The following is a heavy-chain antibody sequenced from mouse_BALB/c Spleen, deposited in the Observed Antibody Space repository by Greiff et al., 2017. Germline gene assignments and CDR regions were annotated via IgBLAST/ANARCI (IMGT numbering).Heavy chain of an antibody. CDR2: IYPGDGDT. D-gene: IGHD4-1*01. J-gene: IGHJ3*01. V-gene: IGHV1-87*01. Sequence: VQLQQSGAELARPGASVKLSCKASGYTFTSYWMQWVKQRPGQGLEWIGAIYPGDGDTRYTQKFKGKATLTADKSSSTAYMQLSSLASEDSAVYYCARGTGTAYWGQGTLVTVSA. CDR1: GYTFTSYW. CDR3: ARGTGTAY.